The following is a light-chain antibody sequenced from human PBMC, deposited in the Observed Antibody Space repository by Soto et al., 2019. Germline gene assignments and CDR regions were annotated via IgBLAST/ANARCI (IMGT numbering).Light chain of an antibody. CDR2: DVT. J-gene: IGLJ1*01. V-gene: IGLV2-14*01. CDR1: SSDVGGYEY. Sequence: QSALRRPASVSGSPGQSIPISCTGTSSDVGGYEYVSWYQHQPDKAPKLIIYDVTNRPSGVSTRFSGSKSGNTASLPIYGIQTEDEAEYYCASITSSSTSVFGTGTKVTVL. CDR3: ASITSSSTSV.